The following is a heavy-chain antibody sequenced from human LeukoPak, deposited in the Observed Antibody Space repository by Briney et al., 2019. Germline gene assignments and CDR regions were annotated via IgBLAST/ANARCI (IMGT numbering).Heavy chain of an antibody. J-gene: IGHJ4*02. V-gene: IGHV3-9*01. CDR3: AKDGSDYESSFDY. CDR1: GFTFDDYA. Sequence: GGSLRLSCAASGFTFDDYAMHWVRQAPGKGLEWVSGISWNSGSIGYADSVKGRFTISRDNAKNSLYLQMNSLRAEDTALYYCAKDGSDYESSFDYWGQGTLVTVSS. CDR2: ISWNSGSI. D-gene: IGHD5-12*01.